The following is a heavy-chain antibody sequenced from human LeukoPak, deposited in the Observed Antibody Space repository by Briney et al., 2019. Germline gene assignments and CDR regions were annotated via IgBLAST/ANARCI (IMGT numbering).Heavy chain of an antibody. V-gene: IGHV1-46*01. CDR3: AKDRGHEWYFDY. CDR2: INPGGGGS. Sequence: ASVKVSCKASGYTFTSYYMHWVRQAPGQGLEWMGIINPGGGGSIYAQRFQGRVTMTRDTSTSTVYMELSSLRSEDTAVYYCAKDRGHEWYFDYWGQGTPVTVSS. J-gene: IGHJ4*02. D-gene: IGHD3-10*01. CDR1: GYTFTSYY.